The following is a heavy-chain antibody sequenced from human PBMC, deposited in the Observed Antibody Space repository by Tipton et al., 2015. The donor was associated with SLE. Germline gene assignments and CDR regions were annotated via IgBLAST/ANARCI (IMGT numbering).Heavy chain of an antibody. CDR3: TVMYGSGSYPFDH. Sequence: GLVKPSETLSLNCAVSSYSISKDYYWGWIRQSPGKGLEWIGIIYHSGSTYYNPSLRSRVTISVETSKNQFSLKLTSVTAADTAVYYCTVMYGSGSYPFDHWGQGTLVTVSS. CDR1: SYSISKDYY. CDR2: IYHSGST. J-gene: IGHJ5*02. V-gene: IGHV4-38-2*01. D-gene: IGHD3-10*01.